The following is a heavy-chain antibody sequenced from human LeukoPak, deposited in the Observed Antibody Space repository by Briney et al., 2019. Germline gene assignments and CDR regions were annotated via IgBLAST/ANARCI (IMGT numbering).Heavy chain of an antibody. CDR1: GGSFSGYY. Sequence: SETLSLTCAVYGGSFSGYYWSWIRQPPGKGLEWIGEINHSGSTNYNPSLKSRVTISADTSKNQFSLKLSSVTAADTAVYYCARTIVGATTRAFDIWGQGTMVTVSS. V-gene: IGHV4-34*01. CDR3: ARTIVGATTRAFDI. J-gene: IGHJ3*02. D-gene: IGHD1-26*01. CDR2: INHSGST.